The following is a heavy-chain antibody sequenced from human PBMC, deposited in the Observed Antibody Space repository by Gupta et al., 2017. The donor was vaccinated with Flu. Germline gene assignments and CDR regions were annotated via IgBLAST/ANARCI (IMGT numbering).Heavy chain of an antibody. V-gene: IGHV3-30-3*01. CDR3: ARGLYGYDFWSGYEPAFDY. J-gene: IGHJ4*02. D-gene: IGHD3-3*01. CDR2: ISYDGNNK. Sequence: HWVRQAPGKGLEWVAVISYDGNNKYYADSVKGRFTISRDNSKNTLYLQMNSLKTEDTALYYCARGLYGYDFWSGYEPAFDYWGQGTLVTVSS.